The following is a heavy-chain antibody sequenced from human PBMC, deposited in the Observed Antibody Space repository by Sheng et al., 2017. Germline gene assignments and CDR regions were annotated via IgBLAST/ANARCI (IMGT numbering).Heavy chain of an antibody. CDR3: ARVGALGYCTNGVCRDREFDY. J-gene: IGHJ4*02. CDR1: GGSFSGYY. D-gene: IGHD2-8*01. Sequence: QVQLQQWGAGLLKPSETLSLTCAVYGGSFSGYYWSWIRQPPGKGLEWIGEINHSGSTNYNPSLKSRVTISVDTSKNQFSLKLSSVTAADTAVYYCARVGALGYCTNGVCRDREFDYWGQGTLVT. V-gene: IGHV4-34*01. CDR2: INHSGST.